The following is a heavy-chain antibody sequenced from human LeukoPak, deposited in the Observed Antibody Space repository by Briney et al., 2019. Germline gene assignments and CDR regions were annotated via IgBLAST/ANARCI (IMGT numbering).Heavy chain of an antibody. Sequence: GGSLRLSCAAPGFTFSSYGMHWVRQAPGKGLEWVSPISGSGGSSHYADSVKGRFTISRDNSKNTLYLQMNSLRAEDTAVYYCAKWSADYYDSSGYYDYWGQGTLVTVSS. CDR1: GFTFSSYG. J-gene: IGHJ4*02. D-gene: IGHD3-22*01. CDR3: AKWSADYYDSSGYYDY. V-gene: IGHV3-23*01. CDR2: ISGSGGSS.